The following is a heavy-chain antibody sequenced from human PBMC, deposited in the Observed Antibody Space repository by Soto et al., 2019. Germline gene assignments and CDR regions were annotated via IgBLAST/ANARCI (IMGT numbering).Heavy chain of an antibody. CDR3: ARPRWKDGIK. CDR1: GASINNNSYY. CDR2: IYYTGNT. D-gene: IGHD1-20*01. Sequence: PSETLSLTCSVSGASINNNSYYWGWIRQPPGKGLEWIGTIYYTGNTFYNPSLRSRVTISVDTSKNQLSLSLTSLTVADTAVYYCARPRWKDGIKWGRGILVTVSS. V-gene: IGHV4-39*01. J-gene: IGHJ4*02.